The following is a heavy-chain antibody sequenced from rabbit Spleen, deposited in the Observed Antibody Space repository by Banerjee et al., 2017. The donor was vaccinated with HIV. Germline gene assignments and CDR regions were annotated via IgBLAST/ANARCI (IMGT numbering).Heavy chain of an antibody. CDR3: ARDGSGWGANFNL. Sequence: QSLEESGGDLVKPGASLTLTCTASGFSFSVSYYMCWVRQAPGKGLEWIACIYAGSGSTYYASWAKGRFTISKTSSTTVTLQMTSLTAADTATYFCARDGSGWGANFNLWGQGTLVTVS. D-gene: IGHD4-1*01. J-gene: IGHJ4*01. CDR2: IYAGSGST. V-gene: IGHV1S40*01. CDR1: GFSFSVSYY.